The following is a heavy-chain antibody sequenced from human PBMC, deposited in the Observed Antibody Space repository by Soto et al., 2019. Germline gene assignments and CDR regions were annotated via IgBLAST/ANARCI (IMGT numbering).Heavy chain of an antibody. V-gene: IGHV4-31*03. CDR3: AREVMEAGDTDAFDI. Sequence: QVQLQESGPGLVKPSQTLSLTCTVSGGSISSGNQYWSWIRQHPEKGLEWMGYISYAGTTHYTPSLGSRVTISIDTSKNQFSLKVSSVTAADTAVFYCAREVMEAGDTDAFDIWGQGTVVTVSA. CDR1: GGSISSGNQY. D-gene: IGHD6-13*01. CDR2: ISYAGTT. J-gene: IGHJ3*02.